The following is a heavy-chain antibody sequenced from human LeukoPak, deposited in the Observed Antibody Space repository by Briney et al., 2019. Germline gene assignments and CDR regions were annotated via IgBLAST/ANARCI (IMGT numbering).Heavy chain of an antibody. V-gene: IGHV3-30-3*01. CDR2: MSYDGNNK. Sequence: GRSLRLSCTASGFTFNFHAMHWVRQAPGKGLEWVALMSYDGNNKYYADSVKGRFTISRDNSKNILYLRMNSLSAADTAVYYCARSMPYYDSSGYYSCYFDYWGQGTLVTVSS. CDR1: GFTFNFHA. J-gene: IGHJ4*02. CDR3: ARSMPYYDSSGYYSCYFDY. D-gene: IGHD3-22*01.